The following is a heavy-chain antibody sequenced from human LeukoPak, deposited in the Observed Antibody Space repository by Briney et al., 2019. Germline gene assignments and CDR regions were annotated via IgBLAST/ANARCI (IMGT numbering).Heavy chain of an antibody. CDR2: IIPILGIA. CDR3: ATGYSSSWYVYYYYGMDV. Sequence: ASVKVSCKASGGTFISYTISWVRQAPGQGREWMGRIIPILGIANYAQKFQGRVTITADKSTSTAYMELSSLRSEDTAVYYCATGYSSSWYVYYYYGMDVWGQGTTVTVSS. D-gene: IGHD6-13*01. CDR1: GGTFISYT. V-gene: IGHV1-69*02. J-gene: IGHJ6*02.